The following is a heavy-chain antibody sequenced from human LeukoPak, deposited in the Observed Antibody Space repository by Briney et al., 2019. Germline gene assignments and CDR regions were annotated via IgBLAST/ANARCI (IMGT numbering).Heavy chain of an antibody. D-gene: IGHD5-24*01. J-gene: IGHJ4*02. CDR2: ISSSSSYI. CDR3: ARDLGDGYTIDY. CDR1: GFTFSSYS. Sequence: GGSLRLSCAASGFTFSSYSMNWVRQAPGKGLEWVSSISSSSSYIYYADPVKGRLTISRDNAKNSLYLQMNSLRAEDTAVYYCARDLGDGYTIDYWGQGTLVTVSS. V-gene: IGHV3-21*01.